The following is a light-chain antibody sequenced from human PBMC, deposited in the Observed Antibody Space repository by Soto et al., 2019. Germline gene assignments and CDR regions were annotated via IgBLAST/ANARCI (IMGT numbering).Light chain of an antibody. CDR3: QVWDSGTDHAV. V-gene: IGLV3-21*02. CDR1: NIGSQS. CDR2: DDN. J-gene: IGLJ2*01. Sequence: SYELTQPPSVSVAPGQSARITCGGNNIGSQSVHWYQQKPGQAPVLVVYDDNDRPSGIPERFSGSKSGNTATLSSTRVGAGDEADYYCQVWDSGTDHAVFGGGTKLTVL.